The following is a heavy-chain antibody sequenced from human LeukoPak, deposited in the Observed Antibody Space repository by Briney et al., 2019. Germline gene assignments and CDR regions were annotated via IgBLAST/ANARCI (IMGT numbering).Heavy chain of an antibody. CDR3: ATPPPFFGVVPYYFDY. V-gene: IGHV1-24*01. CDR2: CDPEDGET. D-gene: IGHD3-3*01. CDR1: GYTLTELS. J-gene: IGHJ4*02. Sequence: ASVKVSCKVSGYTLTELSMHWVRQAPGKGLEWVGGCDPEDGETIYAQKFQDRVTMTEDTSTDTAYMALSSLRSEDTAVYYCATPPPFFGVVPYYFDYWGQGTLVTVPS.